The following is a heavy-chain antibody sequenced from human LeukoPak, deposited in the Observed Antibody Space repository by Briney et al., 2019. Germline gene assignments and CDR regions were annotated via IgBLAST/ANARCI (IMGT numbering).Heavy chain of an antibody. V-gene: IGHV1-2*02. Sequence: ASVKVSCKASGYTFTGYYMHWVRQAPGQGLEWMGWINPNSGGTNYAQKFQGRVTMTRDTSISTAYMELSRLRSDDTAVYYCARAVLNCNSTSCYSNNWFDPWGQGTLVTVSS. CDR2: INPNSGGT. J-gene: IGHJ5*02. D-gene: IGHD2-2*01. CDR1: GYTFTGYY. CDR3: ARAVLNCNSTSCYSNNWFDP.